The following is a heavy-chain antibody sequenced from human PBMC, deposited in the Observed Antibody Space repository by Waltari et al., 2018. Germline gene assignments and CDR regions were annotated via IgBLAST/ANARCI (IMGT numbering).Heavy chain of an antibody. J-gene: IGHJ5*02. CDR3: ARIIAAAGLNWFDP. Sequence: QVQLQELGPGLVKPSETLSLTCAVSGYSISSGYYWGWIRQPPGKGLEWIGSIYHSGSTYYNPSLKSRVTISVDTSKNQFSLKLSSVTAADTAVYYCARIIAAAGLNWFDPWGQGTLVTVSS. CDR2: IYHSGST. D-gene: IGHD6-13*01. CDR1: GYSISSGYY. V-gene: IGHV4-38-2*01.